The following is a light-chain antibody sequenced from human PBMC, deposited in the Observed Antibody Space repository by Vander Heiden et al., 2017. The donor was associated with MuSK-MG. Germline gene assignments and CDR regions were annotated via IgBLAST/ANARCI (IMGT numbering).Light chain of an antibody. CDR3: QQTKSDPRT. J-gene: IGKJ2*01. V-gene: IGKV1-39*01. CDR2: TAS. CDR1: ENIKIY. Sequence: DIQMTQSPSFLSASVGDRVTLTCRASENIKIYLNWYHQKPGKAPKLLINTASSLHSGVPARFSGSGSETDFTLTISSLQSEDFGVYYCQQTKSDPRTFGQGTRL.